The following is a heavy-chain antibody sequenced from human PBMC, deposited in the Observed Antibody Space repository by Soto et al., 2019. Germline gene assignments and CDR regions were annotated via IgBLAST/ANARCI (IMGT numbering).Heavy chain of an antibody. J-gene: IGHJ6*02. V-gene: IGHV3-30-3*01. D-gene: IGHD3-3*01. Sequence: QLRLVESGGGVVQPGRSLRLSCAASAFTFSSYAMNWVRQAPGKGLEWVAVISYDGSSKYYADSVKGRFTISRDNSKNTLNLQMNSLRAEDTAVYDCARAHLAYYDLSRWGVSGMDVWGQGTTVTVCS. CDR2: ISYDGSSK. CDR1: AFTFSSYA. CDR3: ARAHLAYYDLSRWGVSGMDV.